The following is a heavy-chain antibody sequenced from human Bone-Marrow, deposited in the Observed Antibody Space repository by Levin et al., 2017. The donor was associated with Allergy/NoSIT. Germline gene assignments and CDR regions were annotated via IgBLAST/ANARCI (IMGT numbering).Heavy chain of an antibody. Sequence: GGSLKISCAASGFTFSSYSMNWVRQAPGKGLEWVSYISSSSSTIYYADSVKGRFTISRDNAKNSLYLQMNSLRAEDTAVYYCARGGIAAAWDWFDPWGQGTLVTVSS. CDR1: GFTFSSYS. J-gene: IGHJ5*02. CDR3: ARGGIAAAWDWFDP. V-gene: IGHV3-48*04. D-gene: IGHD6-13*01. CDR2: ISSSSSTI.